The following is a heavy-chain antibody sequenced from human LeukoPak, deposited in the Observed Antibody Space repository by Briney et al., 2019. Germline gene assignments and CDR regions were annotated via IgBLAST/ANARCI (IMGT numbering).Heavy chain of an antibody. Sequence: ASVKVSCKASGYTFTGYYMHWVRQTPGQGVEWMGWINPNSGGTNNAQKFQGRVTMTRDTSTSTAYMELSRLRSDDTAVYFCAKTGGYSYGYRWFDPWGQGTLVSVSS. D-gene: IGHD5-18*01. V-gene: IGHV1-2*02. CDR2: INPNSGGT. CDR3: AKTGGYSYGYRWFDP. J-gene: IGHJ5*02. CDR1: GYTFTGYY.